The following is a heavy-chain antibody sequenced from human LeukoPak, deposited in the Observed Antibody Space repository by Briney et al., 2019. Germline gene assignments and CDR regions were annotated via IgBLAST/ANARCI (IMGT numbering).Heavy chain of an antibody. D-gene: IGHD7-27*01. V-gene: IGHV3-23*01. CDR3: AKFPLAAIFAWAYFDY. Sequence: GGSLRLSCAASGFTFSSYAMSWVRQAPGKGLEWVSAISGSGGSTYYADSVKGRFTISRDNSKNTLYLQMNSLRAEDTAVYYCAKFPLAAIFAWAYFDYWGQGTLVPVSS. J-gene: IGHJ4*02. CDR2: ISGSGGST. CDR1: GFTFSSYA.